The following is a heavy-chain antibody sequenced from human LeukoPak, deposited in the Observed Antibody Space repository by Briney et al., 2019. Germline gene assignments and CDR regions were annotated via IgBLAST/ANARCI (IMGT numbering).Heavy chain of an antibody. D-gene: IGHD4-23*01. CDR2: IYTSGST. J-gene: IGHJ2*01. V-gene: IGHV4-61*02. CDR1: GGSITSGSYY. Sequence: SETLSLTCSVSGGSITSGSYYWSWIRQPAGKGLEWIGRIYTSGSTNYNPSLKSRVTMSVDTSKNQFSLKLSSVTAADTAVYYCARVVYGGPYWYFDLWGRGTLVTVSS. CDR3: ARVVYGGPYWYFDL.